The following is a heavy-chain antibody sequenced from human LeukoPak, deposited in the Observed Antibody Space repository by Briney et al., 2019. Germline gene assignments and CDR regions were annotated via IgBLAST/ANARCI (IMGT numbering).Heavy chain of an antibody. J-gene: IGHJ4*02. V-gene: IGHV3-23*01. D-gene: IGHD6-19*01. CDR2: TSGNGAKT. CDR1: GFSFSTYA. Sequence: GGSLRLSCAASGFSFSTYALSWVRQASGKGLEWVSATSGNGAKTYYADSVRGRFTISRDNSKNTLYLQMNSLRAEDTAVYYCAKDFGWPFDYWGQGTLVTVSS. CDR3: AKDFGWPFDY.